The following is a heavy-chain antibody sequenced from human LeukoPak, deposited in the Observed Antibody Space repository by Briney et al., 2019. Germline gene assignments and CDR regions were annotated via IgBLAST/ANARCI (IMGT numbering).Heavy chain of an antibody. CDR1: GYTLTELS. CDR3: ATPSITMIVGAFFDY. V-gene: IGHV1-24*01. CDR2: FDPEDGET. D-gene: IGHD3-22*01. J-gene: IGHJ4*02. Sequence: GASVKVSCKVSGYTLTELSIHWVRQAPGKGLEWMGGFDPEDGETIYAQKFQGRVTMTEDTSTDTAYMELSSLRSEDTAVYYCATPSITMIVGAFFDYWGQGTLVTVSS.